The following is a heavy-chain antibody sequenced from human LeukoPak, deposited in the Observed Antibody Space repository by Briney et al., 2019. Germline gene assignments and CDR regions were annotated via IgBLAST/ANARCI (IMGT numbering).Heavy chain of an antibody. Sequence: GGSLRLSCTVSGFTVSTNSMSWVRQAPGKGLEWVSFIYSDNTHYSDSVKGRFTISRDNSKNTLYLQMNSLRAEDTAVYYCARSGWGLIWFGELLYWGQGTLVTVSS. CDR2: IYSDNT. CDR1: GFTVSTNS. D-gene: IGHD3-10*01. V-gene: IGHV3-53*01. CDR3: ARSGWGLIWFGELLY. J-gene: IGHJ4*02.